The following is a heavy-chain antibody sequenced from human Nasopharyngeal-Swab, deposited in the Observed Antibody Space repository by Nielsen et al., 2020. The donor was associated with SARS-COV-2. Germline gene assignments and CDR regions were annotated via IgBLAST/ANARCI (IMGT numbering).Heavy chain of an antibody. CDR2: IYYSGST. V-gene: IGHV4-39*07. D-gene: IGHD3-22*01. CDR3: ASNYYYDSSGYYYRYYYYYMDV. J-gene: IGHJ6*03. Sequence: SETLSLTCTVSGGSISSSSYYWGWIRQPPGKGLEWIGSIYYSGSTYYNPSLKSRVTISVDTSKSQFSLKLSSVTAADTAVYYCASNYYYDSSGYYYRYYYYYMDVWGKGTTVTVSS. CDR1: GGSISSSSYY.